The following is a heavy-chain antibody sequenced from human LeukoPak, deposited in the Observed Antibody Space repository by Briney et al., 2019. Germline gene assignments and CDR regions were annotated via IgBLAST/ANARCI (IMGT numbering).Heavy chain of an antibody. J-gene: IGHJ4*02. V-gene: IGHV3-23*01. Sequence: GGSLRLSCAVSGFTFSNYAMSWVRQAPGKGLEWVSGISGSGGSTYYADSVKGRFNISRDNSKNTLYLQMNSLRAEDTAVYYCAKDPQYDFWSGYFAPFGYWGQGTLVTVSS. CDR2: ISGSGGST. CDR1: GFTFSNYA. D-gene: IGHD3-3*01. CDR3: AKDPQYDFWSGYFAPFGY.